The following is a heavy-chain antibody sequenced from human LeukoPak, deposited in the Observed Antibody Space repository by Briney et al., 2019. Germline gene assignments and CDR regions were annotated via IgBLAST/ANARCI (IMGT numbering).Heavy chain of an antibody. J-gene: IGHJ4*02. CDR3: AKAMSTDHYDSRGFYRVDFDS. Sequence: GGSLRLSCAASGFTFSTYAMSWVRQAPGKGLEWVSALTNSGGSGGVTYYADSVKGRFIISRDNSKSTLYLQLSSLRAEDTAVYYCAKAMSTDHYDSRGFYRVDFDSWGQRTLVTVSS. CDR2: LTNSGGSGGVT. V-gene: IGHV3-23*01. D-gene: IGHD3-22*01. CDR1: GFTFSTYA.